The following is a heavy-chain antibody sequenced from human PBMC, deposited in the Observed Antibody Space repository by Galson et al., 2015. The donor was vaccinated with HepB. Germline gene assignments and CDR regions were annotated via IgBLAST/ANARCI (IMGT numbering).Heavy chain of an antibody. CDR2: IKSKTDGGAT. V-gene: IGHV3-15*01. D-gene: IGHD1-26*01. Sequence: SLRLSCAASGFTFSNAWMSWVRQAPGKGLEWVGRIKSKTDGGATDYAAPVKGRFTISRDDSKNTLYLQMNSLKTEDTAVYYCTTEPPRIVGATQPWGQGTLVTVSS. CDR1: GFTFSNAW. J-gene: IGHJ5*02. CDR3: TTEPPRIVGATQP.